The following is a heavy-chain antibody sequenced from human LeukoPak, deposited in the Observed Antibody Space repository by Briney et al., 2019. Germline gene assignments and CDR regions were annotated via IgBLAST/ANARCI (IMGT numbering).Heavy chain of an antibody. D-gene: IGHD5-12*01. CDR2: TYYRSKWYN. Sequence: SQTLSLTCAISGDSVSSNSAAWNWIRQSPSRGLEWLGRTYYRSKWYNDYAVSVKSRVTINPDISKNQFSLQLNSVTPEDTAVYYCARDERGYSGYALRAHFDYWGQGTLVTVSS. CDR3: ARDERGYSGYALRAHFDY. J-gene: IGHJ4*02. CDR1: GDSVSSNSAA. V-gene: IGHV6-1*01.